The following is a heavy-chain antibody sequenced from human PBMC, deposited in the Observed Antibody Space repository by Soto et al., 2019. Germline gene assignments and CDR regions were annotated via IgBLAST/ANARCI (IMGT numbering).Heavy chain of an antibody. Sequence: EVQLVESGGGLVQPGGSLRLSCATSGFILSDCAMNWVRQAPGKGLEWVSYISSSSSVIDYADSVKGRFTVSRDNARNSLYPKMNSLRAEDTAVYYCARDLGWGSTCYSYMDVWAKGTPVTVSS. V-gene: IGHV3-48*01. CDR2: ISSSSSVI. CDR3: ARDLGWGSTCYSYMDV. D-gene: IGHD3-16*01. J-gene: IGHJ6*03. CDR1: GFILSDCA.